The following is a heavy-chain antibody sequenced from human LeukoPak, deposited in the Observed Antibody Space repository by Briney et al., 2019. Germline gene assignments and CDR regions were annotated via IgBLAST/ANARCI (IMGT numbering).Heavy chain of an antibody. CDR2: ISGSDGTT. D-gene: IGHD3-10*01. Sequence: PGGSLRLSCAASGFTFSSYAMAWVRQAPGKGLEWVSAISGSDGTTYYADSVKGRFTISRDNSKNMLYLQMNSLRAEDTAIYYCAKDFRGEAHWGQGTLVTVS. J-gene: IGHJ4*02. CDR1: GFTFSSYA. CDR3: AKDFRGEAH. V-gene: IGHV3-23*01.